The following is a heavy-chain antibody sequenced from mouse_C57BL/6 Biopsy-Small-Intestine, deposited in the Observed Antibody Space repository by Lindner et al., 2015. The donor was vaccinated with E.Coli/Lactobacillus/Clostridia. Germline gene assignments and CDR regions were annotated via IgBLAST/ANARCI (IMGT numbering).Heavy chain of an antibody. J-gene: IGHJ4*01. CDR1: GYTFTSYG. D-gene: IGHD1-1*01. V-gene: IGHV1-81*01. CDR3: APSTVVSAMDY. Sequence: VQLQESGAELARPGASVKLSCKASGYTFTSYGINWVKQKTGQGLEWIGEIYPRSGNTYYNEKFKGKATLTADKSSSTAYMELRSLTSEDSAVYFCAPSTVVSAMDYWGQGTSVTVSS. CDR2: IYPRSGNT.